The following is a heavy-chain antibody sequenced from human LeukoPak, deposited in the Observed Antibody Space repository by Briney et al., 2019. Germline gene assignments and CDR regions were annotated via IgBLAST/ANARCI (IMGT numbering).Heavy chain of an antibody. CDR2: IIPIFGTA. CDR3: ARDGGYSSSWYTY. J-gene: IGHJ4*02. CDR1: GGTFSSYA. D-gene: IGHD6-13*01. V-gene: IGHV1-69*05. Sequence: SVKVSCKASGGTFSSYAISWVRQAPGQGLEWMGGIIPIFGTAKYAQKFQGRVTITTDESTSTAYMELSSLRSEDTAVYYCARDGGYSSSWYTYWGQGTLVTVSS.